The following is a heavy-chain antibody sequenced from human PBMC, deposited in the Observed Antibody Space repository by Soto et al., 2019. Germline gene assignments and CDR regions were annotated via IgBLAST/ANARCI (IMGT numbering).Heavy chain of an antibody. Sequence: ASVKVSCKASGYTFTSYGISWVRQAPGQGLEWMGWISAYNGNTNYAQKLQGRVTMTTDTSTSTAYMELRSLRSDDTAVYYCARDQQGAAAGIGWFDPWGQGTLVTVSS. J-gene: IGHJ5*02. CDR3: ARDQQGAAAGIGWFDP. D-gene: IGHD6-13*01. CDR2: ISAYNGNT. V-gene: IGHV1-18*01. CDR1: GYTFTSYG.